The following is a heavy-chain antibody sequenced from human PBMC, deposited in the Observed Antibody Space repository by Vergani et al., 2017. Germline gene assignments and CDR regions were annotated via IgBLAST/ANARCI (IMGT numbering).Heavy chain of an antibody. V-gene: IGHV3-7*01. CDR1: GFTFSSYW. J-gene: IGHJ4*02. CDR3: ASNGMTAVTLQAKDFGY. Sequence: EVQLVESGGGLVQPGGSLRLSCAASGFTFSSYWMSWVRQAPGKGLEWVANIKQDGSEKYYVDSVKGRFTISRDNAKNSLYLQMSSLRAEDTAVYYCASNGMTAVTLQAKDFGYWGQGTLVTVSS. CDR2: IKQDGSEK. D-gene: IGHD4-17*01.